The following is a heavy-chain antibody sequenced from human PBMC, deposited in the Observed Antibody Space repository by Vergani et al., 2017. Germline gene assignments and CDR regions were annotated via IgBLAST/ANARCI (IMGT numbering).Heavy chain of an antibody. D-gene: IGHD6-19*01. J-gene: IGHJ4*02. CDR3: ARDRGGWGEFDY. Sequence: QVQLQESGPGLVKPSQTLSLTCAVSGGSISSGGYYWSWIRQLPGRGLEWIGYIYYYGTTYYNPSLSLKSRVTISVDTSKNQFSLKRGSVTAADTAVYYCARDRGGWGEFDYWGQGTLVTVSS. CDR2: IYYYGTT. V-gene: IGHV4-31*11. CDR1: GGSISSGGYY.